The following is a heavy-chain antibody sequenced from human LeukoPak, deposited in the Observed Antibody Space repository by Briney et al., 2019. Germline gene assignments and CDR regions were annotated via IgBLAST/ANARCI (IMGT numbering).Heavy chain of an antibody. Sequence: GGSLRLSCAASGFSFSAYYMNWVRQAPGKGPEWLANINQAGSVQNYVDSVRGRFTISRDNAKNSLFLQMNSLRAEDTAVYYCARAVRGGADTYWGQGTLVAVSS. CDR3: ARAVRGGADTY. CDR1: GFSFSAYY. CDR2: INQAGSVQ. J-gene: IGHJ4*02. V-gene: IGHV3-7*04. D-gene: IGHD3-10*02.